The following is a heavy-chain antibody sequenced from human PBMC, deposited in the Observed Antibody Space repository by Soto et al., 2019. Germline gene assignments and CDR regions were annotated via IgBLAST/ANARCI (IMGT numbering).Heavy chain of an antibody. Sequence: QVQLVESGGGVVQPGRSLRLSCAASGFTFSSYGMHWVRQAPGKGLEWVAVISYDGSNKYYADSVKGRFTTSRDNYKNTLYLQMNSLRAEDTAVYYCEKDRMTTLDYWGQGTLVTVSS. CDR2: ISYDGSNK. J-gene: IGHJ4*02. D-gene: IGHD4-17*01. V-gene: IGHV3-30*18. CDR3: EKDRMTTLDY. CDR1: GFTFSSYG.